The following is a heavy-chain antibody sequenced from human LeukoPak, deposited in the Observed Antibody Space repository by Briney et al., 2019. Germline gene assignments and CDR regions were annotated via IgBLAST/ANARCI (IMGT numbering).Heavy chain of an antibody. D-gene: IGHD4-17*01. CDR3: ASLGTVTTKR. CDR1: GFTFSSYA. Sequence: GGSLRLSCAASGFTFSSYAMHWVRQAPGKGLEWVAVISYDGSNKYYADSVKGRFTISRDNTKNTLYLQMNSLRAEDTAVYYCASLGTVTTKRWGQGTLVTVSS. CDR2: ISYDGSNK. V-gene: IGHV3-30-3*01. J-gene: IGHJ4*02.